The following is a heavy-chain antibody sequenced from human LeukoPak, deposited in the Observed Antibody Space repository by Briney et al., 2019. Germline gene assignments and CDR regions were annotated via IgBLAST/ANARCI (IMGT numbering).Heavy chain of an antibody. CDR1: GYTFTSYD. V-gene: IGHV1-8*01. CDR3: ARAHRIAVADYYYYYYYMDV. J-gene: IGHJ6*03. CDR2: MNPNSGNT. Sequence: ASVKVSCKASGYTFTSYDINWVRQATGQGLEWMGWMNPNSGNTGYAQKFQGRVTMTRNTSISTAYMELSSLRSEDTAVYYCARAHRIAVADYYYYYYYMDVWGKGTTVTISS. D-gene: IGHD6-19*01.